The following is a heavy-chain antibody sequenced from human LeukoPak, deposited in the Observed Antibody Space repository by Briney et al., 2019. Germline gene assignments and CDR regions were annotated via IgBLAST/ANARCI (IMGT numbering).Heavy chain of an antibody. CDR1: GGSISSYY. V-gene: IGHV4-59*01. CDR3: ARVKAAALRTFGP. J-gene: IGHJ5*02. Sequence: SETLSLTCTVSGGSISSYYWSWIRQPPGKGLEWIGYIYCSGSTNYNPSLKSRVTISVDTSKNQFSLKLSSVTAADTAVYYCARVKAAALRTFGPWGQGTLVTVSS. D-gene: IGHD6-13*01. CDR2: IYCSGST.